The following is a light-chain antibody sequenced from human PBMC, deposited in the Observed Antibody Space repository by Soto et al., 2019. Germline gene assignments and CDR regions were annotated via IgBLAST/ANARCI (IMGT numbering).Light chain of an antibody. J-gene: IGLJ3*02. CDR2: EVN. V-gene: IGLV2-23*02. Sequence: QSALTQPASVSGSLGQSITISCTGTSNDVGSYNHVSWYQQHPGKVPKVMIYEVNKRPSGVSNRFSGSKSGNTASLTISGLQAEAEADYYCCSFAGSPMWVLGGGTKLTVL. CDR1: SNDVGSYNH. CDR3: CSFAGSPMWV.